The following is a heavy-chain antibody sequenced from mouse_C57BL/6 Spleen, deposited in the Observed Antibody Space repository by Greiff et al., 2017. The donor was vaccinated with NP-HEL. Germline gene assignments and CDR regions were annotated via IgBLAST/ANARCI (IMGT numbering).Heavy chain of an antibody. V-gene: IGHV5-4*01. J-gene: IGHJ2*01. Sequence: EVKLMESGGGLVKPGGSLKLSCAASGFTFSSYAMSWVRQTPEKRLEWVATISDGGSYTYYPDNVKGRFTISRDNAKNNLYLQMSHLKSEDTAMYYCARDLRYYFDYWGQGTTLTVSS. CDR2: ISDGGSYT. CDR1: GFTFSSYA. CDR3: ARDLRYYFDY.